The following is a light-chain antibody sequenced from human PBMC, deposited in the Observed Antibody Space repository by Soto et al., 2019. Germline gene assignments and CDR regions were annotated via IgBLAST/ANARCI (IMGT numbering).Light chain of an antibody. Sequence: EIVLTHSPGTLSLSPGERATLSCRASQSIDNNYLAWYQQKPGQAPRLVIYGASTRATDIPDRFSASGSGTDFTLTISRLEPEDFAVYYCQQYLITPWTFGQGTKVDIK. CDR3: QQYLITPWT. CDR1: QSIDNNY. V-gene: IGKV3-20*01. J-gene: IGKJ1*01. CDR2: GAS.